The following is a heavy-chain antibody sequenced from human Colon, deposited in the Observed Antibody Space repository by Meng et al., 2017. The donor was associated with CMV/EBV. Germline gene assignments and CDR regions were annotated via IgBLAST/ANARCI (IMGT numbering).Heavy chain of an antibody. D-gene: IGHD1-1*01. Sequence: GESLKISCAASGFTFSASTMHWVRQAPGKVLEWVAFIQVDGGDKEYADAVRGRFTISRDNAKNSLYLQMNSVRPEDTALYFCVRDTTAWGQGTLVTVSS. V-gene: IGHV3-30*02. CDR3: VRDTTA. CDR1: GFTFSAST. CDR2: IQVDGGDK. J-gene: IGHJ4*02.